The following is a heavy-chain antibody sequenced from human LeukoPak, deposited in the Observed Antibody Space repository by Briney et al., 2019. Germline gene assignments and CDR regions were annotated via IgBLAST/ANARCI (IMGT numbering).Heavy chain of an antibody. D-gene: IGHD5-18*01. CDR2: INLTGGIA. J-gene: IGHJ4*02. CDR1: GYTFSSYY. Sequence: GASVKVSCKASGYTFSSYYLHWVRQAPGQGLEWIGIINLTGGIARFAQKFQGRVSMTRDTSTSTVYMELSSLRSEDTAVYYCARAPWIQLFFFDYWGQGTLVTASS. V-gene: IGHV1-46*01. CDR3: ARAPWIQLFFFDY.